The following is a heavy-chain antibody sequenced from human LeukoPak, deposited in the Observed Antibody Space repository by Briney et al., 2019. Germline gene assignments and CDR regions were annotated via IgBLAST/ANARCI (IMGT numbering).Heavy chain of an antibody. D-gene: IGHD5-24*01. CDR3: ARDLGDGYSDY. V-gene: IGHV4-59*01. J-gene: IGHJ4*02. CDR2: IYYSGST. Sequence: PSETLSLTCTVSGGSISSYYWSWMRQPPGKGLEWIGYIYYSGSTNYNPSLKSRVTISVDTSKNQFSLKLSSVTTADTAVYYCARDLGDGYSDYWGQGTLVTVSS. CDR1: GGSISSYY.